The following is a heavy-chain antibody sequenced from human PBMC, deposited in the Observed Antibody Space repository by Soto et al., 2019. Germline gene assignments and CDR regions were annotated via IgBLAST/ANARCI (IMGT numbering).Heavy chain of an antibody. J-gene: IGHJ6*02. CDR3: ARMNVDSYQFYYAMDV. CDR2: IFSYNER. V-gene: IGHV2-26*01. CDR1: VLSLTTGQMG. Sequence: SRPTLVNPTETLTLTCPVSVLSLTTGQMGVSWIRQPPGKALEWLAHIFSYNERSYSTSLQGRLTISKDTSGSQVVLSMTNVDPVDTATYYCARMNVDSYQFYYAMDVWGQGTTVTV. D-gene: IGHD4-17*01.